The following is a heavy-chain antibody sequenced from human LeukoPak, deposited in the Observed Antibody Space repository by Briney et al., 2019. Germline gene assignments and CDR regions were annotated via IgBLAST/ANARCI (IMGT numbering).Heavy chain of an antibody. D-gene: IGHD3-16*01. J-gene: IGHJ3*01. Sequence: GDSLKISCKGSGYSFTTYWIGWVRQMPGKGLEWMGIIYPGDSDTRYSPSFQGQVTISADKSITTAYLQWSSLKASDTAMYYCARGPVEDSYVGDAFDVWGQGTVITVSS. V-gene: IGHV5-51*01. CDR3: ARGPVEDSYVGDAFDV. CDR2: IYPGDSDT. CDR1: GYSFTTYW.